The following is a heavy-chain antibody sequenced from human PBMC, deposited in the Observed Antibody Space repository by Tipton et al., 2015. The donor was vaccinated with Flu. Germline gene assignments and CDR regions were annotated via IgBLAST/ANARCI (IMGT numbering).Heavy chain of an antibody. CDR3: ARDQEGYSGSFSDAFDI. CDR1: GYTFTGYY. CDR2: INPNSGGT. D-gene: IGHD1-26*01. V-gene: IGHV1-2*06. Sequence: QVQLVQSGAEVKKPGASVKVSCKASGYTFTGYYMHWVRQAPGQGLEWMGRINPNSGGTNYAQKFQGRVTMTRDTSISTAYMELSRLRSDDTAVYYCARDQEGYSGSFSDAFDIWGQGTMVTVSS. J-gene: IGHJ3*02.